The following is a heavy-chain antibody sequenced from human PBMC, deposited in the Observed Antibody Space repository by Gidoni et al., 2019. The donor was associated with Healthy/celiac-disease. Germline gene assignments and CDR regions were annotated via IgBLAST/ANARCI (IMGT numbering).Heavy chain of an antibody. J-gene: IGHJ4*02. CDR1: GFPFSNAW. CDR2: IKSKTDGGTT. Sequence: EVQLVESGGGLVKPGGSLRLSCDASGFPFSNAWMSWVRQAPGKGLEWVGRIKSKTDGGTTDYAAPVKGRFTISRDDSKNTLYLQMNSLKTEDTAVYYCTTDSNYSPDFDYWGQGTLVTVSS. CDR3: TTDSNYSPDFDY. V-gene: IGHV3-15*01. D-gene: IGHD4-4*01.